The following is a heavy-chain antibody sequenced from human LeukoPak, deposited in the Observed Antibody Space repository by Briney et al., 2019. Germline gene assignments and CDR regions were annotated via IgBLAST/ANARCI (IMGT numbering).Heavy chain of an antibody. J-gene: IGHJ4*02. CDR1: GGSFSGYY. D-gene: IGHD3-16*02. CDR2: INHSGST. V-gene: IGHV4-34*01. CDR3: ARGQALYYDYIWGSYRYTGFDY. Sequence: SETLSLTCAVYGGSFSGYYWSWIRQPPGKGLEWIGEINHSGSTNYNPSLKSRVTISVDTPKNQFSLKLSSVTAADTAVYYCARGQALYYDYIWGSYRYTGFDYWGQGTLVTVSS.